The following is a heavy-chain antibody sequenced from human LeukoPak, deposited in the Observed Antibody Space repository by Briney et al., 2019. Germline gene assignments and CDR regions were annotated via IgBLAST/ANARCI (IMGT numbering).Heavy chain of an antibody. J-gene: IGHJ4*02. Sequence: GGSLRLSCAASRFTFSSYAMSWVRQAPGKGLEWVSAISGSGGSTSYADSVKGRFTISRDNSKNTLYLQMNSLRAEDTAVYYCAKELSGSYYVAAYYFDYWGQGTLVTVSS. CDR3: AKELSGSYYVAAYYFDY. V-gene: IGHV3-23*01. D-gene: IGHD1-26*01. CDR1: RFTFSSYA. CDR2: ISGSGGST.